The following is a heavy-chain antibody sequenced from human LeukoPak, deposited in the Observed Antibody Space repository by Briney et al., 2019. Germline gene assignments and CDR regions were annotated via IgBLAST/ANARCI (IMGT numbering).Heavy chain of an antibody. CDR1: GFTFSSYW. CDR3: ARRPLYDSSGYAFDP. CDR2: IKQDGSEK. V-gene: IGHV3-7*01. Sequence: PGGSLRLSCAASGFTFSSYWMSWVRQAPGKGLEWVANIKQDGSEKYYVDSVKGRFTISRDNAKNSLYLQMNSLRAEDTAVYYCARRPLYDSSGYAFDPWGQGTLVTVSS. D-gene: IGHD3-22*01. J-gene: IGHJ5*02.